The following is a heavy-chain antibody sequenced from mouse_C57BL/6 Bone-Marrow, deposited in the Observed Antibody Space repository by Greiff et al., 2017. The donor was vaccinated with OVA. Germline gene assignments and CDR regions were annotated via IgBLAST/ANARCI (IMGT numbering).Heavy chain of an antibody. CDR1: GYTFTDYE. CDR2: IDPETGGT. J-gene: IGHJ2*01. Sequence: LVESGAELVRPGASVTLSCKASGYTFTDYEMHWVKQTPVHGLEWIGAIDPETGGTAYNQKFKGKAILTADKSSSTAYMELRSLTSEDSAVYYCTRRPVGFDYWGQGTTLTVSS. V-gene: IGHV1-15*01. CDR3: TRRPVGFDY.